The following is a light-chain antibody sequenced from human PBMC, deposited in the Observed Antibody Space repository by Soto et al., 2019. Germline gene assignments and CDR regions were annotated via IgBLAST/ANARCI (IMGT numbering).Light chain of an antibody. CDR3: QQYGSSPRT. Sequence: KSPVTLPVSTGDRATLSCRASQSVSSYLAWYQQKPGQAPRLLIYGASSRATGIPNRFSGSGSGTDFTLTIGRLEPEDFAVYYCQQYGSSPRTFGQGTNVDIK. CDR2: GAS. V-gene: IGKV3-20*01. J-gene: IGKJ1*01. CDR1: QSVSSY.